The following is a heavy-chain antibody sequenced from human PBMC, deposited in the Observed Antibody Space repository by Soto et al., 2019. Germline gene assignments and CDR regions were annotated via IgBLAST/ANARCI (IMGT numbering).Heavy chain of an antibody. Sequence: AAVKVSCKASGITFTTYAIHCVRQAPGQWLEVMCWINSVNGKTXXXQKFQGRLXLTMDTSSMTAXIDLGXLTSEDAAIYYCARAISGDVTWAQGTLVTVSS. CDR1: GITFTTYA. CDR2: INSVNGKT. CDR3: ARAISGDVT. J-gene: IGHJ5*02. V-gene: IGHV1-3*01. D-gene: IGHD5-12*01.